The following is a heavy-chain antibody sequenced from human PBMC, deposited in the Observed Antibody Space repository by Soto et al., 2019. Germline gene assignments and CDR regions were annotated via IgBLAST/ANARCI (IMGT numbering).Heavy chain of an antibody. V-gene: IGHV1-69*06. CDR2: IIPIFGTA. CDR1: GGPFSSYA. Sequence: SVKVSCKASGGPFSSYAISWVRQAPGQGLEWMGGIIPIFGTANYAQKFQGRVTITADKSTSTAYMELSSLRSEDTAVYYCARGELWYTNYYDTSGYWPHYWGQGTMVTVSS. D-gene: IGHD3-22*01. CDR3: ARGELWYTNYYDTSGYWPHY. J-gene: IGHJ4*02.